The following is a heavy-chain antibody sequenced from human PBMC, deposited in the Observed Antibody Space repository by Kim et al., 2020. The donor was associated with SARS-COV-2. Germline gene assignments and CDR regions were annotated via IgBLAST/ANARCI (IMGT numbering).Heavy chain of an antibody. CDR2: ISTYNGNT. CDR3: ARGAVSSTGKLDY. CDR1: GYRFSDFG. D-gene: IGHD4-4*01. Sequence: ASVKVSCKTSGYRFSDFGITWVRQVPGQGLEWKGWISTYNGNTNYVQKLQGRVTMAADTSTSTSYMELRSLTSDDTAVYFCARGAVSSTGKLDYWGQGTLVTVSS. V-gene: IGHV1-18*01. J-gene: IGHJ4*02.